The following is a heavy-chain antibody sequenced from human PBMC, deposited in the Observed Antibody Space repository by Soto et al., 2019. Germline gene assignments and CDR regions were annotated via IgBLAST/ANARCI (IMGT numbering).Heavy chain of an antibody. J-gene: IGHJ4*02. V-gene: IGHV3-64*01. D-gene: IGHD1-26*01. CDR2: LSPDGGST. Sequence: EVQLVESGGGLVQPGGSLRLSCAASGFTFSSYAMHWVRQAPGKGLEYVSALSPDGGSTYYANSVKGRFTISRDNSRSTLYLPMGSLRGEDFAVYYCARGQTWAHFDYWCQGTLVSVSS. CDR1: GFTFSSYA. CDR3: ARGQTWAHFDY.